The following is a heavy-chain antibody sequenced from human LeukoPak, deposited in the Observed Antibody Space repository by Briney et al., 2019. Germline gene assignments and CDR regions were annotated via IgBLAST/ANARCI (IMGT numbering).Heavy chain of an antibody. D-gene: IGHD6-13*01. V-gene: IGHV1-46*01. CDR2: INPSGGST. Sequence: ASVKVSCKASGYTFTSYYMHWVRQAPGQGLEWMGIINPSGGSTSYAQKFQGRVTMTRDMSTSTVYMELSRLRSEDTAVYYCARASGDLYSSSWYDFDYWGQGTLVTVSS. CDR1: GYTFTSYY. J-gene: IGHJ4*02. CDR3: ARASGDLYSSSWYDFDY.